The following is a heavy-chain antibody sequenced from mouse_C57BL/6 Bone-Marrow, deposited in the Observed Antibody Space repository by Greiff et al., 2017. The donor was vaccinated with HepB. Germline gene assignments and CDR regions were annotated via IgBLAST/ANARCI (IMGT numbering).Heavy chain of an antibody. Sequence: EVKLVESGGDLVKPGGSLKLSCAASGFTFSSYGMSWVRQTPDKRLEWVATISSGGSYTYYPDSVKGRFTISRDNAKNTLYLQMSSLKSEDTAMYYCARHSIPTVVVFDYGGRGTTLTVTS. CDR2: ISSGGSYT. CDR3: ARHSIPTVVVFDY. D-gene: IGHD1-1*01. CDR1: GFTFSSYG. V-gene: IGHV5-6*01. J-gene: IGHJ2*01.